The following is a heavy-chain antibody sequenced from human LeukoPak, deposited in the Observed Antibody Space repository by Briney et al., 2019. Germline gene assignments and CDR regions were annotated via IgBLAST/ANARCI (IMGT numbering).Heavy chain of an antibody. CDR3: ARLAKVATGKFNWFDP. Sequence: GESLKISCKGSGYSFSSYWIGWVRQMPGKGLEWMGIIYPGDSNTRYSPSLQGQVTISADNSISTAYLQWSSLKASDTAMYYCARLAKVATGKFNWFDPWGQGTLVTVSS. CDR2: IYPGDSNT. V-gene: IGHV5-51*01. D-gene: IGHD5-12*01. J-gene: IGHJ5*02. CDR1: GYSFSSYW.